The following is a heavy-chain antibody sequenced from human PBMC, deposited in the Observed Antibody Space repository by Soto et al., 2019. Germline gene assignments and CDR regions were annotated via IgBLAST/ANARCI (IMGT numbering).Heavy chain of an antibody. V-gene: IGHV3-23*01. D-gene: IGHD3-3*01. CDR2: ISGSGGST. Sequence: PGGSLRLSCAASGFTFSSYAMSWVRQAPGKGLEWVSAISGSGGSTYYADSVKGRFTISRDNSKNTLYLQMNSLRAEDTAVYYCAVAKFTIFGVVSPPDYWGQGTLVTVSS. J-gene: IGHJ4*02. CDR3: AVAKFTIFGVVSPPDY. CDR1: GFTFSSYA.